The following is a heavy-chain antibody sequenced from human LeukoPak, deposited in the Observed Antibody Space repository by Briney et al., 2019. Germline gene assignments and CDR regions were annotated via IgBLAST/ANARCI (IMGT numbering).Heavy chain of an antibody. CDR2: ISISSGII. Sequence: GGSLRLSCAASGFTFSSYSMNWLRPAPGKGLEGVAYISISSGIIYYEDSLKGRFTISRDNAKNSLYLQMNSLRAEDTAVYYCARDSADREAGYYYYYYMDVWGKGTTVTVSS. D-gene: IGHD6-13*01. CDR3: ARDSADREAGYYYYYYMDV. J-gene: IGHJ6*03. V-gene: IGHV3-48*01. CDR1: GFTFSSYS.